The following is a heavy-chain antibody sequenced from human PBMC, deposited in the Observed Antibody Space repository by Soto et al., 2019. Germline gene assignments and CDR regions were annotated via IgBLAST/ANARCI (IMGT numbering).Heavy chain of an antibody. CDR3: AKVGYYDSSGHNWFDP. CDR1: GFTFSSYV. CDR2: ISGSGGST. V-gene: IGHV3-23*01. Sequence: PGGSLRLSCAVSGFTFSSYVMSWVRQAPGKGLEWVSAISGSGGSTYYADSVKGRFTISRDNSKNTLYLQMNSLRAGDTAVYYCAKVGYYDSSGHNWFDPWGQGTLVTVSS. J-gene: IGHJ5*02. D-gene: IGHD3-22*01.